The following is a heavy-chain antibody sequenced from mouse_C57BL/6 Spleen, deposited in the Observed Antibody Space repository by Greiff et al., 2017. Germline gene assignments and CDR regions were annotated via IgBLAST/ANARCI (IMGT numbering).Heavy chain of an antibody. D-gene: IGHD1-1*01. J-gene: IGHJ1*03. CDR2: INYDGSST. CDR1: GFTFSDYY. CDR3: VKEGDLLLRARWYFDV. Sequence: EVQLVASEGGLVQPGSSMQLSCTASGFTFSDYYMAWVRQVPEKGLEWVANINYDGSSTYYLDSLKSHFIITMDNAKNNLYLQMSSLMSEVTATYYGVKEGDLLLRARWYFDVWGTGTTVTVSS. V-gene: IGHV5-16*01.